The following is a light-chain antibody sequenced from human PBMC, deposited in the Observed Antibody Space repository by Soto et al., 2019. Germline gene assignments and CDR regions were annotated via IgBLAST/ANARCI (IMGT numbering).Light chain of an antibody. CDR2: EVS. CDR1: SSDVGGYNY. V-gene: IGLV2-14*01. Sequence: QSALTQPASVSGSPGQSITTSCTGTSSDVGGYNYVSWYQQHPGKAPKLMIYEVSNRPSGVSNRFSGSKSGNTASLTISGLQAEDEADYYCSSYTSSSTPLFGGGTKLTVL. J-gene: IGLJ2*01. CDR3: SSYTSSSTPL.